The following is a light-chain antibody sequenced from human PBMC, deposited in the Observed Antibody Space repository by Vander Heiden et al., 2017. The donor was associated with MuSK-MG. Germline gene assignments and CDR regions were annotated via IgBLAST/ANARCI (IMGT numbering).Light chain of an antibody. CDR2: GNS. CDR1: SPNIGAGYD. Sequence: QSVLTQPPSVSGAPGQRVTISCTWSSPNIGAGYDVHWYQQLPGTAPQPLIYGNSNRPSGVPDRFSGSKSGTSASLAITGLQAEDEADYYCQSYDSSLSGSVFGGGTKLTVL. J-gene: IGLJ2*01. V-gene: IGLV1-40*01. CDR3: QSYDSSLSGSV.